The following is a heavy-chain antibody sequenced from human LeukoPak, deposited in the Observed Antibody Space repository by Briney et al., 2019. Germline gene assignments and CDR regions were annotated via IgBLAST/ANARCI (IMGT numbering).Heavy chain of an antibody. CDR2: IYSCGST. V-gene: IGHV3-53*01. Sequence: PGGSLRLSCAASGFTVSSNYMSWVRQAPGKGLEWVSVIYSCGSTYYADSVKGRFTISRDNAKNSLYLQMNSLRAEDTAVYYCARTPNHYDYWGQGTLVTVSS. J-gene: IGHJ4*02. CDR1: GFTVSSNY. D-gene: IGHD1-14*01. CDR3: ARTPNHYDY.